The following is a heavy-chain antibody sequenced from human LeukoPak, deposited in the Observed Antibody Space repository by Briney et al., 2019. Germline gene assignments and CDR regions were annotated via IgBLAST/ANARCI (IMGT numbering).Heavy chain of an antibody. CDR3: ARYRVRSRFDY. V-gene: IGHV4-34*01. CDR2: INHSGST. CDR1: GGSFSGYY. J-gene: IGHJ4*02. D-gene: IGHD3-10*01. Sequence: SETLSLTCAVYGGSFSGYYWSWIRQLPGKGLEWIGEINHSGSTNYNPSLKSRVTISVDTSKNQFSLKLSSVTAADTAVYYCARYRVRSRFDYWGQGTLVTVSS.